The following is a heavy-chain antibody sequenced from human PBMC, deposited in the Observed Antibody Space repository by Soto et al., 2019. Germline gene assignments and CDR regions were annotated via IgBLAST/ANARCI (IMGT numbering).Heavy chain of an antibody. J-gene: IGHJ6*02. Sequence: EVQLVESGGGLVKPGGSLRLSCAASGFTFSSYSMNWVRQAPGKGLEWVSSISSSSSYIYYADSVKGRFTISRDNAKNXRNRQMNSLGADDTIGYDCAGDRGSSPCYYDGMDVWGQGTTVTVSS. D-gene: IGHD6-6*01. CDR1: GFTFSSYS. V-gene: IGHV3-21*01. CDR2: ISSSSSYI. CDR3: AGDRGSSPCYYDGMDV.